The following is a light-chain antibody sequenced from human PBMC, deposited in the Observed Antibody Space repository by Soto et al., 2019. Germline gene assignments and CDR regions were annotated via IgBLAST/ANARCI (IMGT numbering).Light chain of an antibody. V-gene: IGKV3-15*01. CDR2: GAS. Sequence: EIVMTQSPATLSVSPGERATLSCRASQSVSSNLAWYQQKPVQAPILLIFGASTSATGIPARFSGSGSGTEFTLTISSLQSEDFAVYYWQQYNNWPPLSFGGWTKVEIK. CDR1: QSVSSN. CDR3: QQYNNWPPLS. J-gene: IGKJ4*01.